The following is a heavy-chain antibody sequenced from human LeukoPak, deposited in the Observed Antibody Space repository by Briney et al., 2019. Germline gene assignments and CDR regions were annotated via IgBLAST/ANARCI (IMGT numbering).Heavy chain of an antibody. V-gene: IGHV4-34*01. J-gene: IGHJ4*02. CDR2: INHSGST. D-gene: IGHD3-10*01. Sequence: SETLSLTCAVYGGSFSGYYWSWIRQPPGKGLEWIGEINHSGSTNYNPSLKSRVTISVDTSKNQFSLKLSSVTAADTAVYYCATPHYGSGSSDYWGQGTLVTVSS. CDR1: GGSFSGYY. CDR3: ATPHYGSGSSDY.